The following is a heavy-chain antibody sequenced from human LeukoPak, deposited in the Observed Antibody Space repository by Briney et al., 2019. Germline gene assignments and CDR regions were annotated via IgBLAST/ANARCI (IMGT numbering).Heavy chain of an antibody. J-gene: IGHJ6*03. CDR3: ARQGQLLWFGELYYYMDV. D-gene: IGHD3-10*01. CDR1: GYNFSTYW. CDR2: IYPGDSDT. V-gene: IGHV5-51*01. Sequence: GESLKISCKGSGYNFSTYWIGWVRQMPGKGLEWLGIIYPGDSDTRYSPSFQGQVTISADKSISTAYLQWSSLKASDTAMYYCARQGQLLWFGELYYYMDVWGKGTTVTVSS.